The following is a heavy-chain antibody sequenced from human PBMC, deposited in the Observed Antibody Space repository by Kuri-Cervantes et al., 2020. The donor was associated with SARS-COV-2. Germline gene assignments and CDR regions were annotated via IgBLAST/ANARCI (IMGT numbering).Heavy chain of an antibody. CDR2: IYSGGST. CDR3: ARAPAARYVYWRGQDAFDI. J-gene: IGHJ3*02. CDR1: GFTVSSNY. Sequence: GESLKISCAASGFTVSSNYMSWVRQAPGKGLEWVSVIYSGGSTYYADSVKGRFTISRDNSKNTLYLQMNSLRAEDTAVYYCARAPAARYVYWRGQDAFDIWGQGTMVTVSS. V-gene: IGHV3-53*01. D-gene: IGHD2-8*01.